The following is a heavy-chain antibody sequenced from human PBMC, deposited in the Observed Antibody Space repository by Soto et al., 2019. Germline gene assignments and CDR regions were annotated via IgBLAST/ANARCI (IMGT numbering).Heavy chain of an antibody. J-gene: IGHJ4*02. CDR2: ITASGTGT. D-gene: IGHD6-13*01. CDR1: GFTFSNCV. CDR3: AKGLINGRWYAED. V-gene: IGHV3-23*01. Sequence: EVHLLESGGGLVHPGESLRLSCGASGFTFSNCVMTWVHQAPGKGLEWVSCITASGTGTYYADSVRGRFTISRDNSKNTMYLQMNNLRAEDTGVYYCAKGLINGRWYAEDWGQGTLVTVSS.